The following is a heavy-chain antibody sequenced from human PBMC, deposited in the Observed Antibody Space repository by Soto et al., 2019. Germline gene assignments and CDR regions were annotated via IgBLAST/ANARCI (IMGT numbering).Heavy chain of an antibody. CDR1: GFTFSRYA. V-gene: IGHV3-30-3*01. CDR3: ARDPSLHIAVAGMIGYYFDY. D-gene: IGHD6-19*01. CDR2: ISYDGSNK. Sequence: GGSLRLSCAASGFTFSRYAMHWVLQAPGKGLEWVAVISYDGSNKYYADSVKGRFTISRDNSKNTLYLQMNSLRAEDTAVYYCARDPSLHIAVAGMIGYYFDYWGQGTLVTVSS. J-gene: IGHJ4*02.